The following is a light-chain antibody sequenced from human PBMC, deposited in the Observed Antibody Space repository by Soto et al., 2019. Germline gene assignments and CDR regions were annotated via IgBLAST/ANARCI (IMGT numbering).Light chain of an antibody. CDR2: IAS. CDR1: QSISNY. V-gene: IGKV1-39*01. J-gene: IGKJ2*01. CDR3: QQSYSTPYT. Sequence: IHITQSPSSLSACVGDRVTITCRASQSISNYLNWYQQKPGKAPNLLIYIASNLHSGVPSRFSGSGSGTDFTLTIGSLQPEDFATYYCQQSYSTPYTFGQGTKADIK.